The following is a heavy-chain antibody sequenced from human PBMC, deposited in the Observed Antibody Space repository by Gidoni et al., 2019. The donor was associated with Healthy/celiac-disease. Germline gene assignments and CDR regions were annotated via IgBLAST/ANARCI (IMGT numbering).Heavy chain of an antibody. CDR2: ISWNSGSI. CDR1: GFTFDDYA. V-gene: IGHV3-9*01. CDR3: AKAPRPHRGLFDY. J-gene: IGHJ4*02. Sequence: EVQLVESGGGLVQPGRSLRLSCAASGFTFDDYALHWVRQAPGKGLEWVSGISWNSGSIGYADSVKGRFTISRDNAKNSLYLQMNSLRAEDTALYYCAKAPRPHRGLFDYWGQGTLVTVSS.